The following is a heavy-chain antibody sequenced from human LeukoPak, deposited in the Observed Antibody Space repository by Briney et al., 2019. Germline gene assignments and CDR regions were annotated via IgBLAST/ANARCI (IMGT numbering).Heavy chain of an antibody. Sequence: GGSLRLSCVASGLSFGNYWMDWVRLAPGKGLEWVGNIKQDGSEKYYVDSVKGRFTISTDNAKNSLYLDMNSLRVEDTAIYYGTRDFDPWGQGTLVTVSS. V-gene: IGHV3-7*01. CDR2: IKQDGSEK. J-gene: IGHJ5*02. CDR1: GLSFGNYW. CDR3: TRDFDP.